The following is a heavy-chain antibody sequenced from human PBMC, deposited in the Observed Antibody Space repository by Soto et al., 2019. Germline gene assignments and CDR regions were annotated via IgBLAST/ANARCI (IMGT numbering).Heavy chain of an antibody. CDR3: ARIYGSGSYYMVLYYYGMDV. Sequence: GGSLRLSCAASGFTFDDYGMSWVRQAPGKGLEWVSGINWNGGSTGYADSVKGRFTISRDNAKNSLYLQMNSLRAEDTALYYCARIYGSGSYYMVLYYYGMDVWGQGTTVTVSS. CDR2: INWNGGST. D-gene: IGHD3-10*01. CDR1: GFTFDDYG. J-gene: IGHJ6*02. V-gene: IGHV3-20*04.